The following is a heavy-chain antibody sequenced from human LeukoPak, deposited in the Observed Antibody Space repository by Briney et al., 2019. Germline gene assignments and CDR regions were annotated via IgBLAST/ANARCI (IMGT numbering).Heavy chain of an antibody. CDR1: GGSFSGYY. CDR3: ARVDQNAGSADYYYHALDV. J-gene: IGHJ6*02. CDR2: INRSGST. Sequence: SETLSLTCAVYGGSFSGYYWSWIRQPPGKGLEWIGEINRSGSTNYNPSLKSRVTMSVDTSKNQFSLKLSSVTAADTAIYYCARVDQNAGSADYYYHALDVWGQGTTVTVSS. V-gene: IGHV4-34*01.